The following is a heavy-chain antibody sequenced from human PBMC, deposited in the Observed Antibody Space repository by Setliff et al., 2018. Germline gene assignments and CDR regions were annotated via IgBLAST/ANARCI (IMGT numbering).Heavy chain of an antibody. CDR3: AKQGDLAFDY. CDR1: GYSFTDYY. V-gene: IGHV1-2*02. CDR2: INPKSGGT. D-gene: IGHD3-16*01. J-gene: IGHJ4*02. Sequence: ASVKVSCKASGYSFTDYYMHWVRQVPGRGLEWMGWINPKSGGTRYAQKFQGRVTMTRDTSSSTIYMEVNSLTSDDTAVYFCAKQGDLAFDYWGQGTQVTVSS.